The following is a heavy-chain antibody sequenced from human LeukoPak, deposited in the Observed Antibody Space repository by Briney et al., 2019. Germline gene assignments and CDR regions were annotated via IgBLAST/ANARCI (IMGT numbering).Heavy chain of an antibody. Sequence: GGSLRLSCATSGFTFSAYWMNWVRQAPGKGLEWVANIKQDGSEKYYVDSVKGRFTISRDNAKNSLYLQMNSLRAEDTAVYYCARPVGPTMIVLGYWGQGTLVTVSS. CDR1: GFTFSAYW. CDR3: ARPVGPTMIVLGY. V-gene: IGHV3-7*03. D-gene: IGHD3-22*01. CDR2: IKQDGSEK. J-gene: IGHJ4*02.